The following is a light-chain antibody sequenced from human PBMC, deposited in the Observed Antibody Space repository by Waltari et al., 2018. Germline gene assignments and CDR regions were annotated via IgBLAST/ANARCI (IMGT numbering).Light chain of an antibody. CDR2: RND. CDR3: ATWDDSLGGAI. J-gene: IGLJ1*01. V-gene: IGLV1-47*01. CDR1: NSNIGSNY. Sequence: QSVLIQPPSVSGTPGQRVTISCSGANSNIGSNYVYWFAHLPGEAPKLLVFRNDQRPSGVPGRFSGSKSGTSASLAISELQSEDEAEFYCATWDDSLGGAIFGPGTKVTVL.